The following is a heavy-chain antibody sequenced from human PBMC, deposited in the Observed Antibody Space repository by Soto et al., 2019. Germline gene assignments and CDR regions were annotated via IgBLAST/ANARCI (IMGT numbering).Heavy chain of an antibody. CDR3: ARDNEGIAAPGGLQH. J-gene: IGHJ1*01. CDR1: GYTFTAYA. D-gene: IGHD6-13*01. Sequence: ASVKVSCKASGYTFTAYAISWVRQAPGQGLEWIGIINPSGGSISDAQKFQGRVTMTRDTSTSTVYMELSSLRSEDTAVYYCARDNEGIAAPGGLQHWGQGTLVTVS. V-gene: IGHV1-46*01. CDR2: INPSGGSI.